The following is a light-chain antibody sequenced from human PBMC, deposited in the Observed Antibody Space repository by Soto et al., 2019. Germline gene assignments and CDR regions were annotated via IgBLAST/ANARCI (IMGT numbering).Light chain of an antibody. V-gene: IGLV1-40*01. J-gene: IGLJ2*01. CDR1: SSNIGAGYD. CDR2: RNS. CDR3: QSYDSSLSGVV. Sequence: QSVLTQPPSASGAPGQRVTISCTGSSSNIGAGYDVHWYQQLPGTAPKSLIYRNSNRPSGVSARFSGSKSGTSASLAITGLQAEDEADYYCQSYDSSLSGVVFGGGTKLTVL.